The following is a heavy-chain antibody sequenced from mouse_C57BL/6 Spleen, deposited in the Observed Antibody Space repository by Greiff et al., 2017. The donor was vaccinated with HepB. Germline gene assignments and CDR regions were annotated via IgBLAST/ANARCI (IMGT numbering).Heavy chain of an antibody. Sequence: VKLQESGAELVKPGASVKLSCKASGYTFTEYTIHWVKQRSGQGLEWIGWFYPGSGSIKYNEKFKDKATLTADKSSSTVYMELSRLTSEDSAVYFCARHEEAPYYSNPHWDYWGQGTSVTVSS. D-gene: IGHD2-5*01. CDR2: FYPGSGSI. CDR1: GYTFTEYT. V-gene: IGHV1-62-2*01. J-gene: IGHJ4*01. CDR3: ARHEEAPYYSNPHWDY.